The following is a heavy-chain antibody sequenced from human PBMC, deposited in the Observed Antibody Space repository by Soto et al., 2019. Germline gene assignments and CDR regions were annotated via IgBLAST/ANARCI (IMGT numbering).Heavy chain of an antibody. Sequence: GGSLRLSCAASGFTFSSYAMSWVRQAPGKGLEWVSAISGSGGSTYYADSVKGRFTISRDNSKNTLYLQMNSLRAEDTAVYYCAKDPRYYDSSGYYRPDGIDVWGQGTTVTVYS. V-gene: IGHV3-23*01. CDR3: AKDPRYYDSSGYYRPDGIDV. CDR1: GFTFSSYA. CDR2: ISGSGGST. J-gene: IGHJ6*02. D-gene: IGHD3-22*01.